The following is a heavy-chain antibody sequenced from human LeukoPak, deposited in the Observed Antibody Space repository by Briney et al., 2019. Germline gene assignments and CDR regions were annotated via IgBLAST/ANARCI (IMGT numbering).Heavy chain of an antibody. CDR3: AREGITMIVVAEY. CDR2: ISSSGSTI. Sequence: GGSLRLSCAASGFTFSNYWMTWIRQAPGKGLEWVSYISSSGSTIYYADSVKGRFTISRDNAKNSLYLQMNSLRAEDTAVYYCAREGITMIVVAEYWGQGTLVTVSS. D-gene: IGHD3-22*01. J-gene: IGHJ4*02. CDR1: GFTFSNYW. V-gene: IGHV3-11*01.